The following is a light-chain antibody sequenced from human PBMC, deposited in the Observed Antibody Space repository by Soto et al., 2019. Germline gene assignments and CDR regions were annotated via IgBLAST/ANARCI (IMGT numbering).Light chain of an antibody. CDR2: KAS. J-gene: IGKJ2*01. Sequence: DIQMTQSPATLSASVGDTVSITCRASQSVLTWFAWYQQKPGKAPNLLIYKASRLRDGVPSRFSGSGSGTDFTLTISSLRPDDFASYFCQHYFSYPYAFGQGTKREI. CDR3: QHYFSYPYA. CDR1: QSVLTW. V-gene: IGKV1-5*03.